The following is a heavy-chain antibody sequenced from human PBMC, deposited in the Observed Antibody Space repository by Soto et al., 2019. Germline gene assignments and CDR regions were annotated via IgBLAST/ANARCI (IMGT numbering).Heavy chain of an antibody. CDR3: ARVEAYCGGDCYANYGMDV. D-gene: IGHD2-21*02. CDR1: GGSISSGGYY. CDR2: IYYSGST. Sequence: QVQLQESGPGLVKPSQTLSLTCTVSGGSISSGGYYWSWIRQHPGKGLEWIGYIYYSGSTYYNPSLKSRVTISVDTSKNQFSLKPSSVTAADTAVYYCARVEAYCGGDCYANYGMDVWGQGTTVTVSS. V-gene: IGHV4-31*03. J-gene: IGHJ6*02.